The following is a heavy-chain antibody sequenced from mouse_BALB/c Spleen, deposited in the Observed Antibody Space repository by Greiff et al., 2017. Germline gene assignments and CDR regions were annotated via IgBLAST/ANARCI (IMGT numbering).Heavy chain of an antibody. CDR2: INPYNDGT. D-gene: IGHD1-1*01. J-gene: IGHJ4*01. CDR1: GYTFTSYV. V-gene: IGHV1-14*01. CDR3: ERLRNYYGSFYAMDY. Sequence: VQLQQSGPELVKPGASVKMSCKASGYTFTSYVMYWVKQKPGQGLEWIGYINPYNDGTKYNEKFKGKATLTSDKSSSTAYMELSSLTSEDSAVYYCERLRNYYGSFYAMDYWGQGTSVTVSS.